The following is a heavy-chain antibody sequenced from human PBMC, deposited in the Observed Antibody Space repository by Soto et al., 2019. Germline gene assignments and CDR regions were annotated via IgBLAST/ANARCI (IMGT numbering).Heavy chain of an antibody. V-gene: IGHV4-34*01. D-gene: IGHD5-12*01. J-gene: IGHJ6*03. Sequence: SETLSLTCAVYGGSFSGYYWSWIRQPPGKGLEWIGEINHSGSTNYNPSLKSRVTISVDTSKNQFSLKLSSVTAADTAVYYCARGWAPQVDIVATFYYYYYMDVWGKGTTVTVSS. CDR3: ARGWAPQVDIVATFYYYYYMDV. CDR1: GGSFSGYY. CDR2: INHSGST.